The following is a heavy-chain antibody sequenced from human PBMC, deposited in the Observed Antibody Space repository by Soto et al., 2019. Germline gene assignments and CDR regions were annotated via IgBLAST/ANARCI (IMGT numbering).Heavy chain of an antibody. Sequence: PETLSLTCTVSGGSISSYYWSLIRQPPGKGLEWIGYIYYSGSTNYNPSLKSRVTISVDTSKNQFSLKLSSVTAADTAVYYCATTKGYYDSSGYPTGWFDPWGQGTLVTVSS. CDR1: GGSISSYY. V-gene: IGHV4-59*01. J-gene: IGHJ5*02. D-gene: IGHD3-22*01. CDR3: ATTKGYYDSSGYPTGWFDP. CDR2: IYYSGST.